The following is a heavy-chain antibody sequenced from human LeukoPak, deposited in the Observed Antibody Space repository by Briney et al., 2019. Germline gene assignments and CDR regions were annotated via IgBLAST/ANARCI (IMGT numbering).Heavy chain of an antibody. D-gene: IGHD3-10*01. CDR1: GYTFTSYA. J-gene: IGHJ4*02. V-gene: IGHV1-3*01. CDR2: INAGNGNT. Sequence: ASVTVSCKASGYTFTSYAMHWVRQAPGQRLEWMGWINAGNGNTKYSQKFQGRVTITRDTSASTAYMELSSLRSEDTAVYYCARGSLWFGELLDPTFDYWGQGTLVTVSS. CDR3: ARGSLWFGELLDPTFDY.